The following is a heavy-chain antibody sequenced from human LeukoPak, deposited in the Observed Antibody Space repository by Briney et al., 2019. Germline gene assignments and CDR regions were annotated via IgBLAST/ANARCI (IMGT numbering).Heavy chain of an antibody. CDR1: GFTFSNAW. CDR3: ARDPPRLRLDY. V-gene: IGHV3-66*01. Sequence: GGSLRLSCAASGFTFSNAWMSWVRQAPGKGLEWVSVVYSSGSVSYADSVKGRFTISRDNAKNSLYLQMNSLRAEDTAVYYCARDPPRLRLDYWGQGTLVTVSS. D-gene: IGHD5-12*01. CDR2: VYSSGSV. J-gene: IGHJ4*02.